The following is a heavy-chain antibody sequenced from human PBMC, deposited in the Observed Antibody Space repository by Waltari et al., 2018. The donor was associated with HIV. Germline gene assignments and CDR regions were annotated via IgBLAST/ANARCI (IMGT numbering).Heavy chain of an antibody. V-gene: IGHV1-69*08. CDR1: GGAFVSHT. D-gene: IGHD3-10*01. CDR2: AIPMFGTA. J-gene: IGHJ5*01. CDR3: ASARETMGVDFDS. Sequence: QVQLVQSGAEVKKPGSSVKVSCQASGGAFVSHTFNWVPQAPGQGLEWMARAIPMFGTANYARKFQGRVTSTTEKSTTTAYMELKSLRIDDTAVYYCASARETMGVDFDSWGQGTLVTVS.